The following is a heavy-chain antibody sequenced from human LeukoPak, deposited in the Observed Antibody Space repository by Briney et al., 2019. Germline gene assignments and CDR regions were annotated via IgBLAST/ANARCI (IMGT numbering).Heavy chain of an antibody. D-gene: IGHD6-6*01. CDR3: AGGIAARIRRPDY. J-gene: IGHJ4*02. Sequence: SETLSLTCAVYGGSFSGYYWSWIRQPPGKGLEWIGEINHSGSTNYNPSLKSRVTISVDTSKNQFSLKLSSVTAADTAVYYCAGGIAARIRRPDYWGQGTLVTVSS. CDR1: GGSFSGYY. CDR2: INHSGST. V-gene: IGHV4-34*01.